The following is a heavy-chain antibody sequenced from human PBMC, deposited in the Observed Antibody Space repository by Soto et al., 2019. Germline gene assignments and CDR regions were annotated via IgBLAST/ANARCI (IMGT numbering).Heavy chain of an antibody. J-gene: IGHJ6*02. CDR1: GFTFDSYW. CDR3: ARGGNGYENWPPYYYYGMDV. CDR2: IKQDGGQT. Sequence: GGSLRLSCAASGFTFDSYWMTWVRQAPGKGLEWVAHIKQDGGQTYYVDSVKGRFTISRDNAKTSLYLQMNSLRAEDTSVYFCARGGNGYENWPPYYYYGMDVWGQGTTVTVSS. V-gene: IGHV3-7*01. D-gene: IGHD5-12*01.